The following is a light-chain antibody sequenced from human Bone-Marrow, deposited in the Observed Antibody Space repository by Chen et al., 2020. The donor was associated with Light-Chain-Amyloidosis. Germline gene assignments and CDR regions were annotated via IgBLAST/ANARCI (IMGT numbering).Light chain of an antibody. CDR2: RDT. CDR3: QSADSNGTYEVI. CDR1: DLPTKY. Sequence: SYELKHPPSVSVSPGSKARIPRPGADLPTKYAYWYQQKPGQAPVLVIHRDTERPSGISERFSGSSSGTTATLTISGVQAEDEADYHWQSADSNGTYEVIFVGGTKLTVL. J-gene: IGLJ2*01. V-gene: IGLV3-25*03.